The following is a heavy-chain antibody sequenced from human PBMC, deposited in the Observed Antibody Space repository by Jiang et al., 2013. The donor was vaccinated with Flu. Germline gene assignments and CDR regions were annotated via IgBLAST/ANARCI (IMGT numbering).Heavy chain of an antibody. V-gene: IGHV1-46*01. Sequence: QSGAEVKKPGASVKVSCKASGYTFTSYYMHWVRQAPGQGLEWMGIINPSGGSTSYAQKFQGRVTMTRDTSTSTVYMELSSLRSEDTAVYYCATPIRWELPDYWGQGTLLTVSS. CDR3: ATPIRWELPDY. CDR1: GYTFTSYY. D-gene: IGHD2-15*01. CDR2: INPSGGST. J-gene: IGHJ4*02.